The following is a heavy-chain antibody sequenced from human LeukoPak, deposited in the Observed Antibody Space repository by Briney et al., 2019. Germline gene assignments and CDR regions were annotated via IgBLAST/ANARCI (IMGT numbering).Heavy chain of an antibody. D-gene: IGHD6-19*01. J-gene: IGHJ5*02. V-gene: IGHV1-2*02. CDR2: INPNSGGT. Sequence: GASVKVSCKASGYTFTGYYIHWVRQAPGQGLEWMGWINPNSGGTNYAQKFQGRVTMTRDTSISTAYMELSRLRSDDTAVYYCARGTEQWLVRGGRGSFDPWGQGTLVTVSS. CDR1: GYTFTGYY. CDR3: ARGTEQWLVRGGRGSFDP.